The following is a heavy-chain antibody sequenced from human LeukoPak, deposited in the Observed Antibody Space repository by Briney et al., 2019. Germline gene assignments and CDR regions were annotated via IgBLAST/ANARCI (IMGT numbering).Heavy chain of an antibody. V-gene: IGHV3-33*06. CDR2: IWYDGSNK. CDR1: GFTFSSYG. CDR3: AKAGFCSGAACYSGQPPDFYYYMDV. D-gene: IGHD2-15*01. Sequence: GGSLRLSCAASGFTFSSYGMHWVRQAPGKGLGWVALIWYDGSNKYYADSVKGRFTISRDNSKNTLYLQMSSLRADDTAVYSCAKAGFCSGAACYSGQPPDFYYYMDVWGEGTSVTVSS. J-gene: IGHJ6*03.